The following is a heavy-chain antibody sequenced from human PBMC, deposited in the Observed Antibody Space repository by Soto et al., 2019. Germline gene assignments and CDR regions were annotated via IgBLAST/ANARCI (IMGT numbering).Heavy chain of an antibody. CDR2: IYHSGST. CDR1: GGSISSSNW. J-gene: IGHJ1*01. CDR3: ARKDRGGNSQH. D-gene: IGHD2-15*01. Sequence: SETLSLTCAVFGGSISSSNWWSWVRQPPGKWLEWIEEIYHSGSTNSNPTLKSRVTISVDKSKNQFSLKLSSVTAADTAVYYCARKDRGGNSQHWGQGTLVTVSS. V-gene: IGHV4-4*02.